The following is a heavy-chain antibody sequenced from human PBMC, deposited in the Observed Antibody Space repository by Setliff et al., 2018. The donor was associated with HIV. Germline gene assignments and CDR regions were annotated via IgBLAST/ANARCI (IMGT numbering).Heavy chain of an antibody. V-gene: IGHV4-34*01. CDR1: GGSFSGYY. D-gene: IGHD3-22*01. CDR3: ARATYYYDSSGYYYKSYYFDY. CDR2: INHSGST. J-gene: IGHJ4*02. Sequence: PSETLSLTCDVYGGSFSGYYWSWIRQPPGKGLEWIGKINHSGSTNYNPSLKSRVTISVDTSRNQFSLKLGSVTAADTAMYYCARATYYYDSSGYYYKSYYFDYWGQGTLVTVSS.